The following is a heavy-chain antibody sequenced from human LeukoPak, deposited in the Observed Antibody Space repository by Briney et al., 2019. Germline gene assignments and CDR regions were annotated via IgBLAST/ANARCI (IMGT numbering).Heavy chain of an antibody. CDR1: GFTFSSYG. D-gene: IGHD3-22*01. J-gene: IGHJ4*02. V-gene: IGHV3-30*03. Sequence: GGSLRLSCAASGFTFSSYGMHWVRQAPGKGLEWVALISFDGGKKYYADSVKGRFTISRDNSKNTLYLQMNSLRAEDTAVYYCARASEDSSGYYYRYYDYWGQGTLVTVSS. CDR2: ISFDGGKK. CDR3: ARASEDSSGYYYRYYDY.